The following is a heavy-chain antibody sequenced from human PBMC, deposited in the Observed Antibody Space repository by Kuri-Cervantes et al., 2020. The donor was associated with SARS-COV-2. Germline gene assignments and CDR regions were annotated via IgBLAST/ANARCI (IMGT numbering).Heavy chain of an antibody. CDR2: INHGRST. CDR1: GGSFSAYA. V-gene: IGHV4-34*01. Sequence: SETLSLTCAVYGGSFSAYAWTWIRQTPEKGLEWIGQINHGRSTSYDPSLKRCVTISVDTSKKQFSLKLTSVTVEDTAVYYCERGSPGYWGQGTLVTVSS. CDR3: ERGSPGY. J-gene: IGHJ4*02.